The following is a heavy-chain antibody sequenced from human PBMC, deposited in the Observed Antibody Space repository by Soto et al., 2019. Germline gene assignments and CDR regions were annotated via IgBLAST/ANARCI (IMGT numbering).Heavy chain of an antibody. D-gene: IGHD1-7*01. CDR1: EFTFNTYA. V-gene: IGHV3-30*03. CDR3: ARDVGNYVPYYYGMDV. J-gene: IGHJ6*02. Sequence: QAQLVESGGGVVQPGRSLRLSCAASEFTFNTYAMHWVRQAPGKGLEWVAVIAYDGTDKYYADSVKGRVTISRDNSKNALYLQMNPLRPEDTAMYYCARDVGNYVPYYYGMDVWGQGTKVTVSS. CDR2: IAYDGTDK.